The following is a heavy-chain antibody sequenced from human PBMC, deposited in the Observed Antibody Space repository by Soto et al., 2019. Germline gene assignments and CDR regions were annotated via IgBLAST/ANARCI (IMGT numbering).Heavy chain of an antibody. D-gene: IGHD3-9*01. V-gene: IGHV1-69*01. CDR3: ARWGGGSGYVDQRAFDY. J-gene: IGHJ4*02. Sequence: QVQLVQSGAEVKKPGSSVKVSCKASGGTFSSYAISWVRQAPGQGLEWMGGIIPNFGTANYAQKFQGRVTITADESTSTAYMERSSRRSEDTSVYYGARWGGGSGYVDQRAFDYWGQGTLVTVSS. CDR2: IIPNFGTA. CDR1: GGTFSSYA.